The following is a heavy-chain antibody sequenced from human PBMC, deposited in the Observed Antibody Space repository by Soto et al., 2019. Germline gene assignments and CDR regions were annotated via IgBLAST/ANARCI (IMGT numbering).Heavy chain of an antibody. D-gene: IGHD2-21*02. J-gene: IGHJ6*02. CDR1: GLTFNTSG. Sequence: GGSLRLSCEVSGLTFNTSGMHWVRQAPGKGLEWLAVISYDGATQYYGDTVKGRFTISRDNSKNTLFLHMGRLRAEDTAMYYCATKAQVTTYLYYGMDVWGLGTTVTVSS. CDR3: ATKAQVTTYLYYGMDV. V-gene: IGHV3-30*03. CDR2: ISYDGATQ.